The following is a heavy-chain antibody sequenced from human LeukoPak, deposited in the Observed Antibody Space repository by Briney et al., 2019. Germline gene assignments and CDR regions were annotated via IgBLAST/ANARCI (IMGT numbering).Heavy chain of an antibody. CDR3: ARDRIAAAGTGDY. V-gene: IGHV1-69*04. CDR2: IIPILGIA. Sequence: ASVKVSCKASGGTFSSYAISWVRQAPGQGHEWMGRIIPILGIANYAQKFQGRVTITADKSTSTAYMELSSLRSEDTAVYYCARDRIAAAGTGDYWGQGTLVTVSS. J-gene: IGHJ4*02. CDR1: GGTFSSYA. D-gene: IGHD6-13*01.